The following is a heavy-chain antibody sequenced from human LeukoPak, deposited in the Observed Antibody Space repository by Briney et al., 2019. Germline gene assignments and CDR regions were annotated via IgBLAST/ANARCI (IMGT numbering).Heavy chain of an antibody. CDR1: GFTFSNYW. CDR2: ISSDGRTK. Sequence: GGSLRLSCVGSGFTFSNYWMGWARQAPGKGLEWVAYISSDGRTKNYVDSVKGRFTISRDNAGNSLYLQMNSLRVKDTAVYYCTRDERWGQGTLVTVSS. D-gene: IGHD1-1*01. V-gene: IGHV3-7*01. J-gene: IGHJ4*02. CDR3: TRDER.